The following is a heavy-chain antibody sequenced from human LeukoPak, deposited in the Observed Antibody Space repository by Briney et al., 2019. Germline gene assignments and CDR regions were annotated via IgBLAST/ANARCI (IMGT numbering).Heavy chain of an antibody. Sequence: ESSETLSLTCTVSGGSISSYYWSWIRQPPGKGLEWIGYIYYSGSTNYNPFLKSRVTISVDTSKNQFSLKLSSVTAADTAVYYCARARGSNPIDYWGQGTLVTVSS. CDR3: ARARGSNPIDY. J-gene: IGHJ4*02. CDR2: IYYSGST. CDR1: GGSISSYY. D-gene: IGHD4-11*01. V-gene: IGHV4-59*01.